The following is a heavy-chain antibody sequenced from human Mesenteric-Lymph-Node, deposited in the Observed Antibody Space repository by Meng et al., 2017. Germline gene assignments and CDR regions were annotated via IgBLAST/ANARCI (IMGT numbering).Heavy chain of an antibody. CDR1: RASISSDW. CDR3: ARDPTAVAGYFDY. D-gene: IGHD6-19*01. V-gene: IGHV4-4*02. CDR2: IYQTGST. Sequence: QGQLQESGPGLVKASGTLSLTCAVSRASISSDWWSWVRQPPGKGLEWIGEIYQTGSTNYNPSLKSRVTISIDKSKNQFSLKLTSVTAADTALYYCARDPTAVAGYFDYWGRGTLVTVSS. J-gene: IGHJ4*02.